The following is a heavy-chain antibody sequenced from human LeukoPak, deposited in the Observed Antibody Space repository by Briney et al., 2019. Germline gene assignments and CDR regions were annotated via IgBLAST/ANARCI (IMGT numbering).Heavy chain of an antibody. J-gene: IGHJ5*02. CDR3: ARGPSQQQLRLGYWFDP. CDR1: GYTFTTHD. Sequence: ASVKVFCKTSGYTFTTHDINWVRQATGQGLEWKGWMNPNSGNTGYAQKFQGRVTMTKNTSSSTAYMELSSLRSDDTAVYYCARGPSQQQLRLGYWFDPWGQGTLVTVSS. CDR2: MNPNSGNT. D-gene: IGHD6-13*01. V-gene: IGHV1-8*01.